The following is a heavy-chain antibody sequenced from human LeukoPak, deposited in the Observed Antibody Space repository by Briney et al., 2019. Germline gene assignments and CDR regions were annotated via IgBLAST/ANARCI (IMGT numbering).Heavy chain of an antibody. J-gene: IGHJ4*02. V-gene: IGHV4-39*01. CDR1: GDSISSTTYY. CDR3: ARLYSGTRPPDY. D-gene: IGHD6-6*01. CDR2: IYYRGNT. Sequence: PSETLSLTCTVSGDSISSTTYYWGFIRQPPGKGLEWIGSIYYRGNTYYNPSPKSRVTISVDTSNNQFSLKLSSVTAADTAVYYCARLYSGTRPPDYWGQGTLVTVSS.